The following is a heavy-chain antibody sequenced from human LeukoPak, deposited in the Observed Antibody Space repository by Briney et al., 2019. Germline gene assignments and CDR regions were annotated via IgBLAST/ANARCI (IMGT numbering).Heavy chain of an antibody. CDR2: IYYSGST. V-gene: IGHV4-59*01. J-gene: IGHJ5*02. CDR1: GGSISSYY. D-gene: IGHD1-26*01. CDR3: ASLSSGSYNWFDP. Sequence: SETLSLTCTVSGGSISSYYWSWIRQPPGKGLEWIGYIYYSGSTNYNPSLKSRVTISVDTSKNQFSLKLSSVTAADTAVYYCASLSSGSYNWFDPWGQGTLVTVSS.